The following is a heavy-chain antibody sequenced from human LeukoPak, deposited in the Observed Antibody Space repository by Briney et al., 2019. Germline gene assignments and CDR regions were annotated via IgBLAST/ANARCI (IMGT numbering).Heavy chain of an antibody. D-gene: IGHD3-10*01. CDR3: ARGGVAAKYYFDY. CDR1: GGIISSGDYY. CDR2: IYYSGTT. Sequence: PSETLSLTCTVSGGIISSGDYYWSWIRQPPGKGLEFFGYIYYSGTTNYNPSLKRRVTLSVDTSKNQFSLKLSSVTAADTAVYYCARGGVAAKYYFDYWSQGTLVTVSS. V-gene: IGHV4-61*08. J-gene: IGHJ4*02.